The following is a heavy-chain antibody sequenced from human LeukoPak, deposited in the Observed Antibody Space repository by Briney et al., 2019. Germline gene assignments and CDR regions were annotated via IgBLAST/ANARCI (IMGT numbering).Heavy chain of an antibody. Sequence: GSLRLSCAASGFTFSSYGMHWVRQAPGKGLEWVAFISHDVNNKYYADSVKGRFTISRDNSKSALYLQMDSLRAEDTAVYYCAKVPVSFYGGSYYFDYWGQGTLVTVSS. CDR3: AKVPVSFYGGSYYFDY. D-gene: IGHD3-16*01. V-gene: IGHV3-30*18. CDR2: ISHDVNNK. J-gene: IGHJ4*02. CDR1: GFTFSSYG.